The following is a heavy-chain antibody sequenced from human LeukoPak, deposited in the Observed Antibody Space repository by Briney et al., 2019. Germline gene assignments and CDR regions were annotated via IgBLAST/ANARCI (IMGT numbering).Heavy chain of an antibody. Sequence: GGSLRLSCAASGFTFSTNYMSWVRQAPGKGLEWVSYISSSGSTIYYADSVKGRFTISRDNAKNSLYLQMNSLRAEDTAVYYCAREGDYGDYRFDYWGQGTLVTVSS. V-gene: IGHV3-11*01. J-gene: IGHJ4*02. CDR2: ISSSGSTI. CDR1: GFTFSTNY. D-gene: IGHD4-17*01. CDR3: AREGDYGDYRFDY.